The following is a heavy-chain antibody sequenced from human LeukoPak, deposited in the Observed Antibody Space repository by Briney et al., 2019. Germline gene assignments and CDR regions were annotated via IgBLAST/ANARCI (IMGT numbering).Heavy chain of an antibody. CDR2: IVVGSGNT. Sequence: TSVKVSCKASGFTFTSSAMQWVRQARGQRLEWIGWIVVGSGNTNYAQKFQERVTITRDMSTSTAYMELSSLRSEDTAVCYCAAVPTYYYDSSGQNAFDIWGQGTMVTVSS. V-gene: IGHV1-58*02. D-gene: IGHD3-22*01. J-gene: IGHJ3*02. CDR3: AAVPTYYYDSSGQNAFDI. CDR1: GFTFTSSA.